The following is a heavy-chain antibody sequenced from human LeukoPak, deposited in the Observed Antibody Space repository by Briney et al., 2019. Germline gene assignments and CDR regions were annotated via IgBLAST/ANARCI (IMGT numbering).Heavy chain of an antibody. J-gene: IGHJ6*02. D-gene: IGHD4-17*01. CDR3: AAATFTDGDLPGYYYYGMDV. CDR1: GFTFTNSA. CDR2: IVVGSGNT. Sequence: SVKVSCKASGFTFTNSAMQWVRQARGRRLEWIGRIVVGSGNTDYAQRFQERVTISRDMSTSTAYMELSSLRSEDTAVYYCAAATFTDGDLPGYYYYGMDVWGQGTTVTVSS. V-gene: IGHV1-58*02.